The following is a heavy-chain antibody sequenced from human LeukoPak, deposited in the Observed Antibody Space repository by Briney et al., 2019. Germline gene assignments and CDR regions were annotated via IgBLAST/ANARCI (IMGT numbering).Heavy chain of an antibody. D-gene: IGHD2-2*01. J-gene: IGHJ4*02. V-gene: IGHV4-34*01. CDR3: ARTYCSSTSCYECDY. Sequence: SETLSLTCAVYGGSFSGYYWSWIRQPPGKGLEWIGEINHSGSTNYNPSLKSRVTISVDTSKNQFSLKLSSVTAADTAVYYCARTYCSSTSCYECDYWGQGTLVTVSS. CDR1: GGSFSGYY. CDR2: INHSGST.